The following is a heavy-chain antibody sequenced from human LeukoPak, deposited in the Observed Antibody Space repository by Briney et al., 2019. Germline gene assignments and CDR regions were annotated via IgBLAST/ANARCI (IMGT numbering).Heavy chain of an antibody. CDR3: ARDPPAVAANTYG. CDR1: GVTVGNNY. J-gene: IGHJ4*02. CDR2: IYSGGST. V-gene: IGHV3-66*01. Sequence: GGSLRLSCAASGVTVGNNYMNWVRQAPGKGLEWVSLIYSGGSTHYADSAKGRFTISRDNSKNTLYLQMNSLRVDDTAVYYCARDPPAVAANTYGWGQGTLVTVSS. D-gene: IGHD6-6*01.